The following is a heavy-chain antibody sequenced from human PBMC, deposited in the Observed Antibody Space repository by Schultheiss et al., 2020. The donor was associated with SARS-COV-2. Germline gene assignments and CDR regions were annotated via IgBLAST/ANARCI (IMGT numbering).Heavy chain of an antibody. D-gene: IGHD4-17*01. Sequence: GGSLRLSCAASGFTFSSYSMNWVRQAPGKGLEWVSSISSSSSYIYYADSVKGRFTISRDNAKNSLYLQMNSLRAEDTALYYCAKDDTPYGDYGPSHYYYYGMDVWGQGTTVTVSS. CDR1: GFTFSSYS. CDR2: ISSSSSYI. CDR3: AKDDTPYGDYGPSHYYYYGMDV. V-gene: IGHV3-21*04. J-gene: IGHJ6*02.